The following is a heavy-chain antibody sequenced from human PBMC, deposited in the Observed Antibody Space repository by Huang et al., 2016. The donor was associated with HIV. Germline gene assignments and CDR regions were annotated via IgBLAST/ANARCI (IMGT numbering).Heavy chain of an antibody. CDR3: ARRYNSRRDY. V-gene: IGHV4-34*02. J-gene: IGHJ4*02. Sequence: QVQLEQWGAGLLKASETLSLTCAVYGGSFSGYYWNWLGQAPGKGLEWVGEINHSGNTNYNPSLKSRVNMSVDTSKSQCSLYLTSLSAADTGTYFCARRYNSRRDYWGRGTLVTVHS. CDR2: INHSGNT. CDR1: GGSFSGYY. D-gene: IGHD3-22*01.